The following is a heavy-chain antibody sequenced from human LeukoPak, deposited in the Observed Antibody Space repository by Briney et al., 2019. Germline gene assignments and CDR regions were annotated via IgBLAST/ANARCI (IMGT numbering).Heavy chain of an antibody. Sequence: SETLSLTCTVSGGSINSNSNYLGWIRQPPGKGPEWIGSISYSGNTYYRSSLKSRVTISVDTSKNQFSLKLTSMTAEDTAVYYCARHSFEVATLTPFDSWGQGTLVTVSS. CDR2: ISYSGNT. V-gene: IGHV4-39*01. J-gene: IGHJ4*02. CDR3: ARHSFEVATLTPFDS. D-gene: IGHD5-12*01. CDR1: GGSINSNSNY.